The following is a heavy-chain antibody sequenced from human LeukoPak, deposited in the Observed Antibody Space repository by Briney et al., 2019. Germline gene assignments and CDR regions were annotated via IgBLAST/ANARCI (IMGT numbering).Heavy chain of an antibody. CDR3: ARYYDILTGYYTSIGY. CDR1: GFTFSDYY. CDR2: ISSRSSYT. D-gene: IGHD3-9*01. Sequence: PGGSLRLSCAASGFTFSDYYMSWIRQAPGKGLEWVSYISSRSSYTNYADSVKGRFTISRDNAKNSLYLQMNSLRAEDTAVYYCARYYDILTGYYTSIGYWGQGTLVTVSS. J-gene: IGHJ4*02. V-gene: IGHV3-11*06.